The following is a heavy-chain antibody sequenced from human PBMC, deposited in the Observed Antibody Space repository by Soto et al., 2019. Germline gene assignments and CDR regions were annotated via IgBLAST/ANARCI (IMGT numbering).Heavy chain of an antibody. CDR1: GGTFSSYT. V-gene: IGHV1-69*02. Sequence: SVKVSCKASGGTFSSYTIRWVRQAPGQGLEWMGRIIPTLGIANYAQKFQGRVTITADKSTSTAYMELSSLRSEDTAVYYCARGSVAARDYWGQGTLVTVSS. CDR3: ARGSVAARDY. CDR2: IIPTLGIA. D-gene: IGHD6-6*01. J-gene: IGHJ4*02.